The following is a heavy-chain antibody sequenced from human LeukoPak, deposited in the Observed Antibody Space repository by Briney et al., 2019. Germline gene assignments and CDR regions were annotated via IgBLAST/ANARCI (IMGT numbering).Heavy chain of an antibody. CDR3: ARDLRCSGGSCYPGPPYGMDV. J-gene: IGHJ6*02. CDR1: GFTFSSYA. Sequence: GGSLRLSCAASGFTFSSYAMHWVRQAPGKGLEWVAVISYDGSNKYYADSVKGRFTISRDNSKNTLYLQMNSLRAEDTAVYYCARDLRCSGGSCYPGPPYGMDVWGQGTTVTVSS. D-gene: IGHD2-15*01. V-gene: IGHV3-30-3*01. CDR2: ISYDGSNK.